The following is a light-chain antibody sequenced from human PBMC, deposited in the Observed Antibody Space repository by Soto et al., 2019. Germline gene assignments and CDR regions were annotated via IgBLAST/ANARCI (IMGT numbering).Light chain of an antibody. CDR1: SSDVGGYNY. J-gene: IGLJ2*01. Sequence: QSALTQPASVSGSPGQSITISCTGTSSDVGGYNYVSWYQQHPGKAPKLMIYDVSNRPSGVSNRFSGSKSGNTASLTISGLQAEDEADYYCSSYTSSSTSVVFCGGTQLTVL. V-gene: IGLV2-14*01. CDR2: DVS. CDR3: SSYTSSSTSVV.